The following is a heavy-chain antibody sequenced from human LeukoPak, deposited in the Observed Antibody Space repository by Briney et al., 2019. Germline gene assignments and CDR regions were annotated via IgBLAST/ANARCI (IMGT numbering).Heavy chain of an antibody. V-gene: IGHV3-21*01. J-gene: IGHJ4*02. CDR3: ARVKTTMTTPLDY. Sequence: GGSLRLSCAASGFTFSSYSMNWVRQAPGKGLEWVSSISSSSSYIYYADSVKGRFTISRDNAKNSLYLQMNSLRAEDTAVYYCARVKTTMTTPLDYWGQGTLVTVSS. CDR1: GFTFSSYS. D-gene: IGHD4-17*01. CDR2: ISSSSSYI.